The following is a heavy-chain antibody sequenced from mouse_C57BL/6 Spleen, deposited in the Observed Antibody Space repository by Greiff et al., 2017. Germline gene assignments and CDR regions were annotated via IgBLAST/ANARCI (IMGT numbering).Heavy chain of an antibody. J-gene: IGHJ3*01. V-gene: IGHV1-4*01. D-gene: IGHD1-1*01. CDR1: GYTFTSYT. CDR3: AYYYGSSPFAY. CDR2: INPSSGYT. Sequence: QVQLKESGAELARPGASVKMSCKASGYTFTSYTMHWVKQRPGQGLEWIGYINPSSGYTKYNQKFKDKATLTADKSSSTAYMQLSSLTSEDSAVYYCAYYYGSSPFAYWGQGTLVTVSA.